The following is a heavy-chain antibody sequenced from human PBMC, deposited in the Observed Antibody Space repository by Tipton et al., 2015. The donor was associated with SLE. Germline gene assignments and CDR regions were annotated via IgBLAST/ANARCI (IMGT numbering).Heavy chain of an antibody. CDR1: GGSISSSSYY. V-gene: IGHV4-39*01. CDR2: IYYSGST. D-gene: IGHD6-6*01. CDR3: APSIAARPRDWYFYL. J-gene: IGHJ2*01. Sequence: LRLSCTVSGGSISSSSYYWGWIRQPPGKGLEWIGSIYYSGSTYYNPSLKSRVTISVNTSKNQFSLKLSSVTAADTAVYYCAPSIAARPRDWYFYLWGRGTLVTVSS.